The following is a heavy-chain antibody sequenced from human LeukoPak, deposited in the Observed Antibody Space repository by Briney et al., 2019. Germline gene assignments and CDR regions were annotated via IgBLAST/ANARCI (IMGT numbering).Heavy chain of an antibody. CDR3: AREYSNGWYVFDY. CDR1: GGSINDYY. V-gene: IGHV4-4*07. J-gene: IGHJ4*02. CDR2: VFTSGST. D-gene: IGHD6-19*01. Sequence: SETLSLTCTVSGGSINDYYWSWIRQPAGKGLQWIGRVFTSGSTNYNPSLKSRVTISIDTSKNQCSLRLTSVTAADTAMYYCAREYSNGWYVFDYRGQGTLVTVSS.